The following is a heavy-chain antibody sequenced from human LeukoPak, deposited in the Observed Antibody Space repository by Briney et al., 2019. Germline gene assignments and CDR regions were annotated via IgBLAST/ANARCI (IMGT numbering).Heavy chain of an antibody. V-gene: IGHV4-39*07. CDR3: ARDQARAAAHDAFDI. D-gene: IGHD6-13*01. CDR2: IYYSGST. CDR1: GGSISSSSYY. Sequence: PSETLSLTCTVSGGSISSSSYYWGWIRQPPGKGLEWIGSIYYSGSTYYNPSLKSRVTISVDKSKNQFSLKLSSVTAADTAVYYCARDQARAAAHDAFDIWGQGTMVTVSS. J-gene: IGHJ3*02.